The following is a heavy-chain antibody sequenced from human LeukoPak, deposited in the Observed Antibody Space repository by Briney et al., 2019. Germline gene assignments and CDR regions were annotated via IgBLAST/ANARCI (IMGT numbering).Heavy chain of an antibody. D-gene: IGHD2-2*01. CDR3: AANIILPAAMGFDY. J-gene: IGHJ4*02. CDR1: GGSISSSSFY. Sequence: PSETLSLTCTLSGGSISSSSFYWGWIRQPPGKGLEWIGSIYYNGRNYYNPSLKGRVTISADTSKNQFSLNLSSVTAADTAVYYCAANIILPAAMGFDYWGQGTLVTVSP. V-gene: IGHV4-39*01. CDR2: IYYNGRN.